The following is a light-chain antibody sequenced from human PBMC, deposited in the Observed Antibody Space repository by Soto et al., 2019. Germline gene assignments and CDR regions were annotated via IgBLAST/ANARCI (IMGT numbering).Light chain of an antibody. CDR1: QSVSSY. Sequence: EIVLSQSPATLSSSPGERATVSCRASQSVSSYLTWYQQKPGQAPRLLISDASSWDSGIPARFSGSGSGTDFTLTISSLEPEDFAGYYCQQSRSSPQTFGRGTKVEIK. J-gene: IGKJ4*01. V-gene: IGKV3-11*01. CDR3: QQSRSSPQT. CDR2: DAS.